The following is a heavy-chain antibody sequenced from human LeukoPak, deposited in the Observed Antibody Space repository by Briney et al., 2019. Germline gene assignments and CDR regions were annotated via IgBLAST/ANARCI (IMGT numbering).Heavy chain of an antibody. Sequence: PGGSLRLSCAASGFTLSSYAMSWVRQGPGKGLEWVSAISVSGNTYHADSVKGRFTISRDSSKNTLYLQMNSLRAEDTAVYYCARDRIEYCSGWYAIHWGQGTLVTVSS. CDR2: ISVSGNT. D-gene: IGHD6-19*01. J-gene: IGHJ4*02. V-gene: IGHV3-23*01. CDR1: GFTLSSYA. CDR3: ARDRIEYCSGWYAIH.